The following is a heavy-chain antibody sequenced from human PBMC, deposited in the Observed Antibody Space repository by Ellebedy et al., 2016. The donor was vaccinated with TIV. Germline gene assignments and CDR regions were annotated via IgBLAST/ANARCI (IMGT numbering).Heavy chain of an antibody. CDR2: IYPGDSDT. J-gene: IGHJ3*02. CDR3: ARLAMTTAYGRGERAGDAFDI. D-gene: IGHD4-17*01. Sequence: GESLKISXKGSGYSFTSYWIGWVRQMPGKGLEWMGIIYPGDSDTRYSPSFQGQVTISADKSISTAYLQWSSLKASDTAMYYCARLAMTTAYGRGERAGDAFDIWGQGTMVTVSS. V-gene: IGHV5-51*01. CDR1: GYSFTSYW.